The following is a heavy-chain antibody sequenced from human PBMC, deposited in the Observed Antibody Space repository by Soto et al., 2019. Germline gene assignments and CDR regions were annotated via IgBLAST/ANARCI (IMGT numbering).Heavy chain of an antibody. Sequence: SETLSLTCTVSGGSISSGGYYWSWIRQHPGKGLEWIGYIYYSGSTYYNPSLKSRVTISVDTSKNQFSLKPSSVTAADTAVYYCARGADFWSGYYEGPYWFDPWGQGTLVTVSS. CDR3: ARGADFWSGYYEGPYWFDP. CDR2: IYYSGST. D-gene: IGHD3-3*01. V-gene: IGHV4-31*03. CDR1: GGSISSGGYY. J-gene: IGHJ5*02.